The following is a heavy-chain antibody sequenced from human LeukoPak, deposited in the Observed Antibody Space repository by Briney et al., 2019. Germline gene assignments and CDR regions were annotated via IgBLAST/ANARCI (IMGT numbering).Heavy chain of an antibody. D-gene: IGHD2-21*02. CDR3: ARGGGRDHIGVVTGDWFDP. V-gene: IGHV5-51*01. Sequence: GESLKISCKGSGYSFTSYWIGWVRQMPGKGLEWMGIIYPGDSDTRYSPSFQGQVTISADKSISTAYLQWSSLKASDTAMYYCARGGGRDHIGVVTGDWFDPWGQGTLVTVSS. CDR2: IYPGDSDT. CDR1: GYSFTSYW. J-gene: IGHJ5*02.